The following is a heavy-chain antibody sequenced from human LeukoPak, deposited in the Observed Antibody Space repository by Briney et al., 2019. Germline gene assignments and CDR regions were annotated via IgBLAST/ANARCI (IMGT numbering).Heavy chain of an antibody. J-gene: IGHJ4*02. CDR3: ARTYSSSRYEYYFDY. V-gene: IGHV4-59*11. CDR1: GGSISSHY. D-gene: IGHD6-13*01. Sequence: SETLSLTCTVSGGSISSHYWSWIRQPPGKGLEWIGYIYYSGSTNYNPSLKSRVSISVDTSKDQFSLKLSSVTAADTAVYYCARTYSSSRYEYYFDYWGQGTLVTVSS. CDR2: IYYSGST.